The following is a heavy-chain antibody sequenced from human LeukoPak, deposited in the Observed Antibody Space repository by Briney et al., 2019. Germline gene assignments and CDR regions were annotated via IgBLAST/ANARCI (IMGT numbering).Heavy chain of an antibody. J-gene: IGHJ4*02. CDR2: IYYSGST. D-gene: IGHD3-3*01. CDR1: GGSISSGGYY. CDR3: ASVNYDPPHYFDY. V-gene: IGHV4-31*03. Sequence: SQTLSLTCTVSGGSISSGGYYWSWIRQHPGKGLEWIGYIYYSGSTYYNPSLKSRVTISVDTSKNQFSLKLSSVTAADTAVYYCASVNYDPPHYFDYWGQGTLVTVSS.